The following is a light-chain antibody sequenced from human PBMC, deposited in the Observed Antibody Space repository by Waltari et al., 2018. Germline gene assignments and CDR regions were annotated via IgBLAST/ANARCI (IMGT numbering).Light chain of an antibody. CDR1: SSAVGGHNY. CDR2: DVS. CDR3: CSYAGSYAVV. J-gene: IGLJ2*01. Sequence: QSALTQPRSVSGSPGQSVTIPCTGTSSAVGGHNYVSWYQPHPVKAPKLMIYDVSKRPSGVPDRFSGSKSGNTASLTISGLQAEDEADYYCCSYAGSYAVVFGGGTKLTVL. V-gene: IGLV2-11*01.